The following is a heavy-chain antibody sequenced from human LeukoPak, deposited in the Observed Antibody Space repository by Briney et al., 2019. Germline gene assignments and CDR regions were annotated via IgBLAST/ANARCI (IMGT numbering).Heavy chain of an antibody. D-gene: IGHD3-16*02. CDR3: ARSNYDYVWGSYRYTKNWFDP. Sequence: ASVKVSCKASGYTFTSYDINWVRQATGRGLEWMGWMNPNSGNTGYAQKFQGRVTMTRNTSISTAYMELSSLRSEDTAVYYCARSNYDYVWGSYRYTKNWFDPWGQGTLVTVSS. V-gene: IGHV1-8*01. J-gene: IGHJ5*02. CDR2: MNPNSGNT. CDR1: GYTFTSYD.